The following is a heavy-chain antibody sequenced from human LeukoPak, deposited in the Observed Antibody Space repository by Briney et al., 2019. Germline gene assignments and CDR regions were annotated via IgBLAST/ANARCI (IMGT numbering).Heavy chain of an antibody. V-gene: IGHV4-39*07. CDR1: GGSISSSSYY. CDR2: IYYSGST. Sequence: SETLSLTCTVSGGSISSSSYYWGWIRQPPGKGLEWIGSIYYSGSTYYNPSLKSRVTISVDTSKNQFSLKLSSVTAADTAVYYCARVWVPFDIWGQGTMVTVSS. CDR3: ARVWVPFDI. J-gene: IGHJ3*02. D-gene: IGHD4/OR15-4a*01.